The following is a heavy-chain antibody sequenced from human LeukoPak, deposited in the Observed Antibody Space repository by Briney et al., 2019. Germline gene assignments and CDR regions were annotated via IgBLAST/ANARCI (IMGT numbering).Heavy chain of an antibody. J-gene: IGHJ4*02. Sequence: GGSLRLSCAACGFTVSSNYMSWVRQAPGKGLEWVSVIYSGGSTYYADSVKGRFTISRDNSKNTLYLQMNSLRAEDTAVYYCARERGGYYFDYWGQGTLVTVSS. CDR2: IYSGGST. CDR1: GFTVSSNY. D-gene: IGHD2-15*01. V-gene: IGHV3-53*01. CDR3: ARERGGYYFDY.